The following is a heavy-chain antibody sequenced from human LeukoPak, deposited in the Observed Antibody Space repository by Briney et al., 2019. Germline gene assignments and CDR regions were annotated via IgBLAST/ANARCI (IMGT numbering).Heavy chain of an antibody. CDR3: ARDPEAYWELTSLDY. D-gene: IGHD1-26*01. J-gene: IGHJ4*02. Sequence: EASVKVSCKASGYTFNSYGISWVRQAPGQGLEWMGWISAYNGNTNYAQKLQGRVTMTTDTSTSTVYMELSSLRSEDTAVYYCARDPEAYWELTSLDYWGQGTLVTVSS. CDR2: ISAYNGNT. CDR1: GYTFNSYG. V-gene: IGHV1-18*01.